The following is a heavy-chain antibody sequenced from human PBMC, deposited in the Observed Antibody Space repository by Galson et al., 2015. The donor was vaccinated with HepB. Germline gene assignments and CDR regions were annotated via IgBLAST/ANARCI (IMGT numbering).Heavy chain of an antibody. CDR3: ASAVSFSYYYDSSGYYYFDY. CDR1: GFTFSSYW. Sequence: SLRLSCAASGFTFSSYWMSWVRQAPGKGLEWVSYISSSGNIVNYADSVEGRFTISRDKNSLYLQMNSLRAEDTAVYYCASAVSFSYYYDSSGYYYFDYWGQGTLVTVSS. CDR2: ISSSGNIV. V-gene: IGHV3-48*01. J-gene: IGHJ4*02. D-gene: IGHD3-22*01.